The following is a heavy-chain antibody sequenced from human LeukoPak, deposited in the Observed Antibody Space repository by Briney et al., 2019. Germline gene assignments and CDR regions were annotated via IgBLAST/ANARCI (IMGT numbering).Heavy chain of an antibody. Sequence: GGSLRLSCAASGFTFSSYGMHWVRQAPGKGLEWVAFTRYDGSNKYYADSVKGRFTISRDNSKNTLYLQMNSLRAEDTAVYYCAKPRRGITTFGVLDYWGQGTLVTVSS. CDR3: AKPRRGITTFGVLDY. D-gene: IGHD3-3*01. J-gene: IGHJ4*02. V-gene: IGHV3-30*02. CDR1: GFTFSSYG. CDR2: TRYDGSNK.